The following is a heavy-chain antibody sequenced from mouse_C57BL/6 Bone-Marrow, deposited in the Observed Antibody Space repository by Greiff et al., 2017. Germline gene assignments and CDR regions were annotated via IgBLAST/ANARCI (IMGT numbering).Heavy chain of an antibody. CDR3: ARRLRLDV. D-gene: IGHD2-4*01. CDR2: ISSGGSYT. V-gene: IGHV5-6*01. Sequence: EVHLVESGGDLVKPGGSLKLSCAASGFTFSSYGMSWVRQTPDKRLEWVATISSGGSYTYYPNSVKGRFTISRDNAKNTLYLQMSSLKSEDTAMYYCARRLRLDVWGTGTTVTVSS. J-gene: IGHJ1*03. CDR1: GFTFSSYG.